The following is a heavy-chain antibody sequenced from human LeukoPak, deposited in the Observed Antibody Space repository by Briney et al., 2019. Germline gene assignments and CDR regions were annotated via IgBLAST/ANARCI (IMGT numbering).Heavy chain of an antibody. V-gene: IGHV1-69*05. CDR3: ARGGGSSSASTFDY. J-gene: IGHJ4*02. Sequence: WASVKVSCKASEGTFSSYAISWVRQAPGQGLEWMGGIIPIFGTANYAQKFQGRVTITTDESTSTAYMELSSLRSEDTAVYYCARGGGSSSASTFDYWGQGTLVTVSS. CDR2: IIPIFGTA. D-gene: IGHD6-6*01. CDR1: EGTFSSYA.